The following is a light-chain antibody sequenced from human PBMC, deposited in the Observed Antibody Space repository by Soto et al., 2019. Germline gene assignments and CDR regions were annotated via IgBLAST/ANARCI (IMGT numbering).Light chain of an antibody. J-gene: IGKJ3*01. Sequence: EIVWTQSPGTLSLSPGERATLSCRASQSVSSSYLAWYQQKPGQAPRLLIYGASSRATGIPDRFSGSGSGTDFTLTISRLEPEDFAVYYCQQYGSSPPTFGPGTKVDI. CDR1: QSVSSSY. CDR2: GAS. V-gene: IGKV3-20*01. CDR3: QQYGSSPPT.